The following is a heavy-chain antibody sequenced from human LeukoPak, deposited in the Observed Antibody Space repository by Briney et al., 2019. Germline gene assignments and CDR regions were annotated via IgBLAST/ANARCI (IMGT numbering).Heavy chain of an antibody. CDR1: GYTFTGYY. V-gene: IGHV1-2*02. CDR3: ARVVVFGVSDNENYFDY. D-gene: IGHD3-3*01. J-gene: IGHJ4*02. CDR2: INPSSGRT. Sequence: ASVKVSCKASGYTFTGYYMHWVRQAPGQGLEWMGWINPSSGRTNYAQNFQDRVAMTRDTSISTAYMELRSLRSDDTAVYYCARVVVFGVSDNENYFDYWGQGTLVTVSS.